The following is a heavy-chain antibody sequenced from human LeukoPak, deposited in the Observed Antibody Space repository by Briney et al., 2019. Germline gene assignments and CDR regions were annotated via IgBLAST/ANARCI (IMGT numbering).Heavy chain of an antibody. J-gene: IGHJ6*03. D-gene: IGHD1-26*01. CDR3: AREREYYYMDV. CDR2: IFHGGRT. CDR1: GDSISSGYF. V-gene: IGHV4-38-2*02. Sequence: PSETLSLTCDVSGDSISSGYFWAWIRQPPGKGLEYIGSIFHGGRTFYNPALQSRLTISEDTSKNRFSLKLSSVTTSDTAVYYCAREREYYYMDVWGKGTTVSVSS.